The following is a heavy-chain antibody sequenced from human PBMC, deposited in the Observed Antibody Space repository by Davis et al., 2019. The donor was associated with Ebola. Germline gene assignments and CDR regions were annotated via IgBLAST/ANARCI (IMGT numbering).Heavy chain of an antibody. CDR3: ARDGVGYCSGGSCYSSSGMDV. J-gene: IGHJ6*02. D-gene: IGHD2-15*01. Sequence: GESLKISCAASGFTVSSNYMSWVRQAPGKGLEWVSVIYSGGSTYYADSVKGRFTISRDNSKHTLYLQMNSLRAEDTAVYYCARDGVGYCSGGSCYSSSGMDVWGQGTTVTVSS. CDR1: GFTVSSNY. CDR2: IYSGGST. V-gene: IGHV3-66*01.